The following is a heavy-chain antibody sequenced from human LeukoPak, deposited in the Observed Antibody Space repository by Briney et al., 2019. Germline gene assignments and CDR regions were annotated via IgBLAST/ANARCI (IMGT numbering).Heavy chain of an antibody. CDR2: IYYSGST. J-gene: IGHJ4*02. CDR3: ARARGGIAAAGAQIDY. Sequence: PSETLSLTRTLYGASISRQYWSWVRQPPGRGLEWLGYIYYSGSTNYNPSLKSRVTISVDTSKNQFSLKLSSVTAADTAVYYCARARGGIAAAGAQIDYWGQGTLVTVSS. V-gene: IGHV4-59*11. D-gene: IGHD6-13*01. CDR1: GASISRQY.